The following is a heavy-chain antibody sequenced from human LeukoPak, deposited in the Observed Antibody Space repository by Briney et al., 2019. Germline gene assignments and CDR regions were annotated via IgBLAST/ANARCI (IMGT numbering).Heavy chain of an antibody. CDR1: GFTVSSNY. D-gene: IGHD3-10*01. Sequence: GGSLRLSCAASGFTVSSNYMSWVRQAPGKGLEWVSIIYSGGNTYYADSVKGRFTISRDNSKNTLYLQMNSLRAEDTAVYYCARSERITDAFDIWGQGTMVTVSS. V-gene: IGHV3-53*01. J-gene: IGHJ3*02. CDR3: ARSERITDAFDI. CDR2: IYSGGNT.